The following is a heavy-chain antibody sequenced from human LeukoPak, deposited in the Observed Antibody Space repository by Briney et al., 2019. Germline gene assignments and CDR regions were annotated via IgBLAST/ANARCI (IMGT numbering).Heavy chain of an antibody. D-gene: IGHD1-26*01. CDR3: ARDSLSGSF. V-gene: IGHV1-69*05. J-gene: IGHJ4*02. CDR1: GGTFSSYA. Sequence: SVKVSCKASGGTFSSYAISWVRQAPGQGLEWMGGIIPIFGTANYAQKFQGRVTITTDESTSTDYMELSSLRSEDTAVYYCARDSLSGSFWGQGTLVTVSS. CDR2: IIPIFGTA.